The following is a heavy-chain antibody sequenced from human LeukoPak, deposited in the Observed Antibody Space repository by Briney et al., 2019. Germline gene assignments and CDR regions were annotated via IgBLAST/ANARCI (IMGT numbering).Heavy chain of an antibody. CDR2: IIPIFGTA. V-gene: IGHV1-69*13. D-gene: IGHD3-22*01. J-gene: IGHJ3*02. CDR1: GGTFSSYA. CDR3: ARDQAYYYDSSGGAFDI. Sequence: VASVTVSCKASGGTFSSYAISWVRQAPGQGLEWMGGIIPIFGTANYAQKFQGRVTITADESTSTAYMELSSLRSEDTAVYYCARDQAYYYDSSGGAFDIWGQGTMVTVSS.